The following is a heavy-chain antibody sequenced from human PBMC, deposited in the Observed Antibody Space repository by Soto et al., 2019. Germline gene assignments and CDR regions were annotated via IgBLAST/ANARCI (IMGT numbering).Heavy chain of an antibody. CDR1: GYTFTSYG. CDR2: ISAYNGNT. D-gene: IGHD2-21*01. V-gene: IGHV1-18*01. CDR3: ARCTGVIGY. Sequence: QVQLVQSGAEVKKPGASVKVSCKASGYTFTSYGISWVRQAPGQGLEWMGWISAYNGNTNYAQKLQGRVTMTTDTVTSTAYKVLSCVRANYTAVYCRARCTGVIGYWRQGALGTVSS. J-gene: IGHJ4*02.